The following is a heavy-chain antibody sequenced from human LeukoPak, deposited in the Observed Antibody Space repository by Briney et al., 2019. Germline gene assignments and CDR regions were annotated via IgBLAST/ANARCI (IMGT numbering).Heavy chain of an antibody. CDR3: AREHVSRADFWSGYHYYYYMDV. V-gene: IGHV4-39*07. CDR1: GGSISSSSYY. D-gene: IGHD3-3*01. CDR2: IYYSGST. J-gene: IGHJ6*03. Sequence: PSETLSLTCTVSGGSISSSSYYWGWIRQPPGKGLEWIGSIYYSGSTYYNPSLKSRVTISVDTSKNQFSLKLSSVTAADTAVYYCAREHVSRADFWSGYHYYYYMDVWGKGTTVTVSS.